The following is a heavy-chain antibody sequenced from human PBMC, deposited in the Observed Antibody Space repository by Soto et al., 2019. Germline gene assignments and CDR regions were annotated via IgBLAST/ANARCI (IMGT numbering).Heavy chain of an antibody. CDR2: IYWDDDK. D-gene: IGHD3-22*01. CDR1: GFSLSTSGVG. CDR3: AHSGSYYYDSSGPGVYFDY. Sequence: SVPTLVNPTQTLTLTWTFSGFSLSTSGVGVGWIRQPPGKALEWLALIYWDDDKRYSPSLKSRLTITKDTSKNQVVLTMTNMDPVDTATYYCAHSGSYYYDSSGPGVYFDYWGQGTLVTVSS. V-gene: IGHV2-5*02. J-gene: IGHJ4*02.